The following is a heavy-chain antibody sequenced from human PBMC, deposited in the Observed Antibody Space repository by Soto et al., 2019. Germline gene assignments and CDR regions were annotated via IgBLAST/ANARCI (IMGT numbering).Heavy chain of an antibody. J-gene: IGHJ5*02. CDR2: IIPIFGTA. V-gene: IGHV1-69*12. Sequence: QVQLVQSGAEVKKPGSSVKVSCKASGGTFSSYAISWVRQAPGQRLEWMGGIIPIFGTANYAQKFQGRVTITADESTSTAYMELSSLRSEDTAVYYCAARRYCSGGSCYSSVDNWFDPWGQGTLVTVSS. D-gene: IGHD2-15*01. CDR3: AARRYCSGGSCYSSVDNWFDP. CDR1: GGTFSSYA.